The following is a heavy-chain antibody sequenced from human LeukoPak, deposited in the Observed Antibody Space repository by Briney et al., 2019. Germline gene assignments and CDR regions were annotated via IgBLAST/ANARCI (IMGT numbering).Heavy chain of an antibody. D-gene: IGHD1-7*01. CDR1: GDSFSTHC. CDR2: FYPGDSDT. V-gene: IGHV5-51*01. CDR3: ARPPRGGTSKFDY. J-gene: IGHJ4*02. Sequence: GESLKISCKGFGDSFSTHCGAWVRQMPGKGLEWLGIFYPGDSDTRYSPSFQGQVTISVDKSISTAYLQWSSLKASVTAMYYCARPPRGGTSKFDYWGQGTLISVSS.